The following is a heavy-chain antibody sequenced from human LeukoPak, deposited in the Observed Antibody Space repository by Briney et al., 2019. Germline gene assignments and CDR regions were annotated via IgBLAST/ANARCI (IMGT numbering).Heavy chain of an antibody. CDR2: IIPIFGIA. D-gene: IGHD6-19*01. J-gene: IGHJ4*02. Sequence: GASVKVSCKASGGTFSSYAISWVRQAPGQGLEWMGRIIPIFGIANYAQKFQGRVTITADKSTSTAYMELSSLRSEDTAVYYCARDLAVAGIGADFDYWGQGTLVTFSS. V-gene: IGHV1-69*04. CDR1: GGTFSSYA. CDR3: ARDLAVAGIGADFDY.